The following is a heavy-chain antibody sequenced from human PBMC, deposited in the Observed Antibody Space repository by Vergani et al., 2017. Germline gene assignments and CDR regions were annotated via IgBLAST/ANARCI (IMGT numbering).Heavy chain of an antibody. J-gene: IGHJ6*02. CDR3: AREGYYSGSESYSPPRLYGMGV. D-gene: IGHD3-10*01. CDR1: GFTFNHYA. Sequence: EVQLLESGGDLVQPGGSLRLSCAASGFTFNHYAMNWVRQAPGKGLEWVSGISGSGGSTYYAGSVKGRFTISRDSSKNTLYLQMNSLSAGDTAVYYCAREGYYSGSESYSPPRLYGMGVWGQGTTVTVSS. CDR2: ISGSGGST. V-gene: IGHV3-23*01.